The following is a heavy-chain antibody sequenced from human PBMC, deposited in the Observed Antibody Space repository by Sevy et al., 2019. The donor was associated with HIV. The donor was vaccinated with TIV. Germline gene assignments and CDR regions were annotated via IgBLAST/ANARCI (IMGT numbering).Heavy chain of an antibody. Sequence: GGSLRLSCAASGFSLTTSDMHWVRQAPGKGLEWVAYVRNDGSNKYYADSMRDRFTISRDSPKNTLYLQMNSLRDEDTAIYYCARGRKTTEEWLEELDYYYGLDVWGQGTTVTV. J-gene: IGHJ6*02. CDR2: VRNDGSNK. D-gene: IGHD2-8*01. CDR1: GFSLTTSD. CDR3: ARGRKTTEEWLEELDYYYGLDV. V-gene: IGHV3-30*02.